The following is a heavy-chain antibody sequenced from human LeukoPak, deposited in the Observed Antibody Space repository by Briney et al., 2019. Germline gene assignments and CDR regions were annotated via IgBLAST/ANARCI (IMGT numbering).Heavy chain of an antibody. Sequence: SQTLSLTCTVSGGSISSSYWSWVRQPPGKGLEWIRYIDNSGSTNYNPSLKSLVTISLDTPKSQFSLKLSSVTAADTAVYYCARAPLYSGGSGWSIYYFYAMDVWGQGTTVTVSS. V-gene: IGHV4-59*01. CDR2: IDNSGST. CDR1: GGSISSSY. D-gene: IGHD6-19*01. J-gene: IGHJ6*02. CDR3: ARAPLYSGGSGWSIYYFYAMDV.